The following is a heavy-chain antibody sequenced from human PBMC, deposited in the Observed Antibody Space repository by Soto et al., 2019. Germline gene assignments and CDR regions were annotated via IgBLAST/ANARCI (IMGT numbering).Heavy chain of an antibody. D-gene: IGHD3-22*01. CDR3: AREGANYYDSSGYYSLFDY. Sequence: PSETLSLTCTVSGGSISSGGYYWSWIRQHPGKGLEWIGYIYYSGSTYYNPSLKSRVTISVDTSKNQFSLKLSSVTAADTAVYYCAREGANYYDSSGYYSLFDYWGQGTLVTVSS. CDR1: GGSISSGGYY. J-gene: IGHJ4*02. CDR2: IYYSGST. V-gene: IGHV4-31*03.